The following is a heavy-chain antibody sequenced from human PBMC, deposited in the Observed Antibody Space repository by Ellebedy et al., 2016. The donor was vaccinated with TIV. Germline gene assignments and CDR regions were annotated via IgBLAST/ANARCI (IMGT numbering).Heavy chain of an antibody. Sequence: SETLSLTCTVSGGSISSSSYYWGWIRQPPGKGLEWIGSIYYSGSTYYNPSLKSRVTISVDTSKNQFSLKLSSVTAADTAVYYCARQRSLRFDPWGQGTLVTVSS. CDR2: IYYSGST. J-gene: IGHJ5*02. CDR3: ARQRSLRFDP. V-gene: IGHV4-39*01. D-gene: IGHD3-16*01. CDR1: GGSISSSSYY.